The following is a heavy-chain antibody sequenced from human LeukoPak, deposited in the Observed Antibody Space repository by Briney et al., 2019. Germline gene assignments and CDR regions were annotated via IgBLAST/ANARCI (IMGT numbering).Heavy chain of an antibody. D-gene: IGHD3-10*02. CDR2: IYSGGST. CDR1: GFTFDDYG. CDR3: AELGITMIGGV. V-gene: IGHV3-20*04. J-gene: IGHJ6*04. Sequence: PGGSLRLSCAASGFTFDDYGMSWVRQAPGKGLEWVSVIYSGGSTHYADSVKGRFTVSRDNAKNSLYLQMNSLRAEDTAVYYCAELGITMIGGVWGKGTTVTISS.